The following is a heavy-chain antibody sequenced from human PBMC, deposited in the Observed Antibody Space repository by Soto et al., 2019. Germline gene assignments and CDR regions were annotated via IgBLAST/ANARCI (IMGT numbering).Heavy chain of an antibody. J-gene: IGHJ4*02. Sequence: PGGSLGLSCASSGFTFSIYAMIFVRHAPGKGLEWVSAISGSGGSTYYADSVKGRFTISRDNSKNTLYLQMNSLRAEVTAVYYCAKGEYSRSYRDDYWGQGTLVTVSS. CDR2: ISGSGGST. V-gene: IGHV3-23*01. D-gene: IGHD6-6*01. CDR1: GFTFSIYA. CDR3: AKGEYSRSYRDDY.